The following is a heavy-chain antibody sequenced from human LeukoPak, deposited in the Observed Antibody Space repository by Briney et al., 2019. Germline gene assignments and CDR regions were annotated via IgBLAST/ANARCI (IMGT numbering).Heavy chain of an antibody. J-gene: IGHJ4*02. CDR2: INPNSGGT. CDR3: ARAHSSLRLYHFDY. Sequence: ASVKVSCKASGYTFTDQWIHWVRQAPGQGLERLGWINPNSGGTNYAQKFEGRIAMTTDTSINTGYMEMTRLTSDDTAVYYCARAHSSLRLYHFDYWGQGTLVTVSS. D-gene: IGHD6-13*01. V-gene: IGHV1-2*02. CDR1: GYTFTDQW.